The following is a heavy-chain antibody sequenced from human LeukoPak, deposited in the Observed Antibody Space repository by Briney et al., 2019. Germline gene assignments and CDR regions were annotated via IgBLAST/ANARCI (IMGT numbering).Heavy chain of an antibody. CDR1: GFTFTDSW. CDR2: IHSDGSRA. V-gene: IGHV3-74*03. CDR3: AREVDAFDI. J-gene: IGHJ3*02. Sequence: PGGSLRLSCVAHGFTFTDSWMHWARHAPGKGLVWVSQIHSDGSRAKYADSVRGRFSISIDSAKNTLYLQMSSLRVEDTAVYYCAREVDAFDIWGQGTMVTVSS.